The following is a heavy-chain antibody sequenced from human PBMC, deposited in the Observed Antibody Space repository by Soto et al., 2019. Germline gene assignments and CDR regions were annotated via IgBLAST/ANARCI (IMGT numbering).Heavy chain of an antibody. V-gene: IGHV4-31*03. CDR2: IYYSGST. J-gene: IGHJ5*02. CDR3: ARERRGDIVVVPAAPRWFDP. D-gene: IGHD2-2*01. CDR1: GGSISSGGYY. Sequence: PSETLSLTCTVSGGSISSGGYYWSWIRQHPGKGLEWIGYIYYSGSTYYNPSLKSRVTISVDTSKNQFSLKLSSVTAADTAAYYCARERRGDIVVVPAAPRWFDPWGQGTLVTVSS.